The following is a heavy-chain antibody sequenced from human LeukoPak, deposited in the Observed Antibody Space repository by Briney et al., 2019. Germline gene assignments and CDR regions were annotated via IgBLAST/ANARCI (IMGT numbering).Heavy chain of an antibody. CDR3: ASLNDYSNSNFDY. J-gene: IGHJ4*02. D-gene: IGHD4-11*01. CDR1: GGSISSSSYY. Sequence: SENLSLTCIVSGGSISSSSYYWGGIRQPPGKGLERIGSIYYSGSTYYNPSLKSRVTISVDTSKNQFPLKLSSVTAADTAVYYCASLNDYSNSNFDYWGQGTLVTVSS. V-gene: IGHV4-39*01. CDR2: IYYSGST.